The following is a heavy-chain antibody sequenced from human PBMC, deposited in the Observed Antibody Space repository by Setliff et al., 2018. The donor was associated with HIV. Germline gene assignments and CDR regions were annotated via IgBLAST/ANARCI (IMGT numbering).Heavy chain of an antibody. D-gene: IGHD5-12*01. V-gene: IGHV1-18*01. J-gene: IGHJ4*02. CDR3: ARGKTWLRFLDY. CDR2: ISAYNGNT. CDR1: GYTFTDYY. Sequence: GASVKVSCKASGYTFTDYYIHWVRQAPGQGLEWMGWISAYNGNTKYAQKFQGRVTVTMDTSTSTAYMELRSLKSDDTAVYYCARGKTWLRFLDYWGQGTLVTVSS.